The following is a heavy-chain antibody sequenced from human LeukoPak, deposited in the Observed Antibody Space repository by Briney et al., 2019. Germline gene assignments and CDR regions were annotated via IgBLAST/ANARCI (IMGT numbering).Heavy chain of an antibody. CDR1: GYTFTSYY. V-gene: IGHV1-46*01. J-gene: IGHJ4*02. CDR2: INPSGGST. Sequence: ASVKVSCKASGYTFTSYYMHWMRQAPGQGLEWMGIINPSGGSTSYAQKFQGRVTMTRDTSTSTVYMELSSLRSEDTAVYYCARGGTYYDILTGYLDLYYFDYWGQGTLVTVSS. D-gene: IGHD3-9*01. CDR3: ARGGTYYDILTGYLDLYYFDY.